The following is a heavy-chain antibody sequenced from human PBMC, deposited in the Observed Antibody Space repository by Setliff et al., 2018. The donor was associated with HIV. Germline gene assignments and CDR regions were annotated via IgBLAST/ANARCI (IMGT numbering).Heavy chain of an antibody. V-gene: IGHV4-59*02. CDR1: GDSVSRYY. CDR2: ASYSGNA. J-gene: IGHJ3*02. D-gene: IGHD3-3*01. Sequence: PSETLSLTCTVSGDSVSRYYWGWIRQSPGKGLEWIGYASYSGNANYTPSLKSRVTISVDTTKNQFSLKLTSMTAADTAIYYCARDYSTLGRSDDAFDMWGPGTMVTVSS. CDR3: ARDYSTLGRSDDAFDM.